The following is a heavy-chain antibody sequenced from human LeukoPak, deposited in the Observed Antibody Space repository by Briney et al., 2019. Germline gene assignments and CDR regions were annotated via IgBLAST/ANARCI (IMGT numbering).Heavy chain of an antibody. CDR2: INHSGST. CDR1: GGSFSGYY. D-gene: IGHD3-10*01. V-gene: IGHV4-34*01. Sequence: TSETLSLTCAVYGGSFSGYYWSWIRQPPGKGLEWIGEINHSGSTNYNPSLKSRVTISVDTSKNQFSLKLSSVTAADTAVHYCARGGLLLWFGELRDRGWFDPWGQGTLVTVSS. J-gene: IGHJ5*02. CDR3: ARGGLLLWFGELRDRGWFDP.